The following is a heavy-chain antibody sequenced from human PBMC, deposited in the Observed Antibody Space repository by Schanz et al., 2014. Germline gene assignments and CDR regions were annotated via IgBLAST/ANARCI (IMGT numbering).Heavy chain of an antibody. V-gene: IGHV4-34*04. CDR3: ARGGRTTYNYYYGMDV. CDR2: ISYNGGA. CDR1: GGSFSAYY. D-gene: IGHD1-1*01. J-gene: IGHJ6*02. Sequence: QLHQWGAGLLKPSETLSLTCAVSGGSFSAYYWSWIRQPPGKGLEWIGEISYNGGANNPSLQGRATTSGDTSKKEVSLTLRSVTAADTAVYYCARGGRTTYNYYYGMDVWGQGTTVTVSS.